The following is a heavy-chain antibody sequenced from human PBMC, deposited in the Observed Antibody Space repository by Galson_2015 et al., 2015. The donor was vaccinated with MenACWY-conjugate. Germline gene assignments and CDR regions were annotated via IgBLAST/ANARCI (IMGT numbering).Heavy chain of an antibody. D-gene: IGHD2-15*01. Sequence: CAISGDSVSSNCAAWNWIRQSPSRGLEWLGRAYYRSKWYNDYAVSVKSRITINPDTSKNQFSLHLNSVTPEDTAVYYCARVRGGSHNWVDPWGQGTLVTVSS. CDR1: GDSVSSNCAA. CDR2: AYYRSKWYN. J-gene: IGHJ5*02. CDR3: ARVRGGSHNWVDP. V-gene: IGHV6-1*01.